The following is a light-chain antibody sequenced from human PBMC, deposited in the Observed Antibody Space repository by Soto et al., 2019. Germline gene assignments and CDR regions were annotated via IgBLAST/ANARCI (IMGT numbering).Light chain of an antibody. J-gene: IGLJ1*01. CDR1: NSDVGSYNR. CDR3: SSYTTTNTYV. V-gene: IGLV2-18*02. Sequence: QSVLTQPPSVSGSPGQSVAVSCTGTNSDVGSYNRVSWYQQPPGTAPKLIIYDVSNRPSGVPDRFSGSKSGNTASLTISGLQAEDEADYYRSSYTTTNTYVFGIGTKITIL. CDR2: DVS.